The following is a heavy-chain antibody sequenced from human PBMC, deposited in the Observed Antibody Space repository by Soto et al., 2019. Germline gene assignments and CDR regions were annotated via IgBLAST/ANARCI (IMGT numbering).Heavy chain of an antibody. Sequence: QLQLQESGPGLVKPSETLSLTCTVSGGSISSSSYYWGWIRQPPGKGLEWIGSIYYSGSTYYNPSLKSRVTISVDTSKNQFSLKLSSVTAADTAVYYCARRVAVTTLYYYMDVWGKGTTVTVSS. D-gene: IGHD4-17*01. CDR1: GGSISSSSYY. V-gene: IGHV4-39*01. CDR3: ARRVAVTTLYYYMDV. J-gene: IGHJ6*03. CDR2: IYYSGST.